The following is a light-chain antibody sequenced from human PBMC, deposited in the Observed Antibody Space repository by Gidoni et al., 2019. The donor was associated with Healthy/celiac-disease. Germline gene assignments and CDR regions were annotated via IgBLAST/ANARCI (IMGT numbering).Light chain of an antibody. V-gene: IGLV1-44*01. CDR1: SSNIGSNT. J-gene: IGLJ3*02. CDR2: SKN. CDR3: AAWDDSLNGWV. Sequence: QSVLPQPPSPSGTPGQWVTISRSGSSSNIGSNTVNWCQQLPGTAPKLLIYSKNQRPSGVPDRFSGAKSGTSASLAISGLQSEDEADYYCAAWDDSLNGWVFGGGTKLTVL.